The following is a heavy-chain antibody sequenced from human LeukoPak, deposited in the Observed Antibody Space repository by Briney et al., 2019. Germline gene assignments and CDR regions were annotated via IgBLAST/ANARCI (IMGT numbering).Heavy chain of an antibody. CDR3: AREGGRNPGLDAFDI. CDR2: INTDGSST. CDR1: GFTFSSYW. D-gene: IGHD1-14*01. Sequence: PGGSLRLSCAASGFTFSSYWMHWVRQAPRKGLVWVSRINTDGSSTSYADSVKGRFTISRDNAKNSLYLQMNSLRAEDTAVYYCAREGGRNPGLDAFDIWGQGTMVTVSS. V-gene: IGHV3-74*01. J-gene: IGHJ3*02.